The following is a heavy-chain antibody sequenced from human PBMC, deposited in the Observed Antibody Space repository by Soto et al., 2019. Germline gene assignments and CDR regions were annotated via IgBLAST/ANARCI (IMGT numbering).Heavy chain of an antibody. CDR1: GGSISSGGYY. CDR3: AREIVVVAASHGAFDI. CDR2: IYYSGST. D-gene: IGHD2-15*01. J-gene: IGHJ3*02. Sequence: QVQLQESGPGLVKPSQTLSLTCTVSGGSISSGGYYWSWIRQHPGKDLEWIGYIYYSGSTYYNPSLKSRVTISVDTSKNQFSLKLSSVTAADTAVYYCAREIVVVAASHGAFDIWGQGTMVTVSS. V-gene: IGHV4-31*03.